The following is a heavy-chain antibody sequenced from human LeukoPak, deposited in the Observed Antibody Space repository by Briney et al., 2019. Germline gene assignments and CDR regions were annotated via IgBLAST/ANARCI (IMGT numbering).Heavy chain of an antibody. Sequence: GASVKVSCKASGYTFTGYGISWVRQAPGQGLEWMGWISAYNGNTNYAQKLQGRVTMTTDTSTSTAYMELRSLRSDDTAVYYCARMLGYCSGGSCYSPFDPWGQGTLVTVSS. V-gene: IGHV1-18*01. J-gene: IGHJ5*02. CDR1: GYTFTGYG. D-gene: IGHD2-15*01. CDR3: ARMLGYCSGGSCYSPFDP. CDR2: ISAYNGNT.